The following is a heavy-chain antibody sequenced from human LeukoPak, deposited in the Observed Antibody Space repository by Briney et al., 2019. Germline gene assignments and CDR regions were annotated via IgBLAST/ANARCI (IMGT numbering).Heavy chain of an antibody. Sequence: GGSLRLSCAASGFTFSSYAMSWVRQAPGKGLEWVSGISGSGGSTYYAGSVKGRFTISRDNSKNTLYLQMNSLRAEDTAVYYCARGNDYGDSHIGEDYWGQGTLVTVSS. CDR2: ISGSGGST. V-gene: IGHV3-23*01. CDR3: ARGNDYGDSHIGEDY. D-gene: IGHD4-17*01. J-gene: IGHJ4*02. CDR1: GFTFSSYA.